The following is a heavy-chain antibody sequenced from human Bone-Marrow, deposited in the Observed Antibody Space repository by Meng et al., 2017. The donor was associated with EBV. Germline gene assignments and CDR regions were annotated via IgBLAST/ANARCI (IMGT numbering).Heavy chain of an antibody. CDR3: TRTSLKS. CDR1: GFTFSNYS. D-gene: IGHD4/OR15-4a*01. V-gene: IGHV3-21*01. CDR2: ISSSSDYI. J-gene: IGHJ4*02. Sequence: EVQLVESGGXLVKPGGSLRLSCAASGFTFSNYSMNWVRQAPGKGLDWVSSISSSSDYIFYADSVRGRFTISRYNAKNSLYLQMNSLRAEDTAMYYCTRTSLKSWGQGTLVTVSS.